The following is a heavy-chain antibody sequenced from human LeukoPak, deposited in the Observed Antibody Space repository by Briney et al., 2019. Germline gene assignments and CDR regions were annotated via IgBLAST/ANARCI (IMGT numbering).Heavy chain of an antibody. CDR3: ARSALWFGELLSPYFDY. Sequence: SVKVSCKASGGTFSSYAISWVRQAPGQGLEWMGGIIPTFGTANYAQKFQGRVTITADKSTSTAYMELSSLRSEDTAVYYCARSALWFGELLSPYFDYWGQGTLVTVSS. D-gene: IGHD3-10*01. J-gene: IGHJ4*02. CDR2: IIPTFGTA. V-gene: IGHV1-69*06. CDR1: GGTFSSYA.